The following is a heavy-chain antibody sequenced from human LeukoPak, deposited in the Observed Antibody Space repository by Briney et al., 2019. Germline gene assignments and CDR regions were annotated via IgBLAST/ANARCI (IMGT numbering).Heavy chain of an antibody. Sequence: ATVKVSCMASGYTLTVYYIHWVRHAPAQGLAWMGWINPNSGGTKYAQKFQDRITMTRDTSISTVYMELSRLRSDDTAVYYCARDLFQNWFDPWGQGSLVTVSS. V-gene: IGHV1-2*02. D-gene: IGHD3-3*01. CDR2: INPNSGGT. CDR3: ARDLFQNWFDP. CDR1: GYTLTVYY. J-gene: IGHJ5*02.